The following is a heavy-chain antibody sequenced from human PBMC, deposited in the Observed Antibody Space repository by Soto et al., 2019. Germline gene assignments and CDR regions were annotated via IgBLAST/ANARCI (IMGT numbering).Heavy chain of an antibody. J-gene: IGHJ5*01. CDR1: GGSITGHY. CDR2: IFYSGGT. V-gene: IGHV4-59*11. CDR3: ARVGSSGWAPDS. D-gene: IGHD6-19*01. Sequence: SETLSLTCAVSGGSITGHYWIWIRQPPGKGLEWIGYIFYSGGTNYNPSLKSRVTISVDTSKNHFSLKLSSVTAADTALYYCARVGSSGWAPDSWGQGTLVTVYS.